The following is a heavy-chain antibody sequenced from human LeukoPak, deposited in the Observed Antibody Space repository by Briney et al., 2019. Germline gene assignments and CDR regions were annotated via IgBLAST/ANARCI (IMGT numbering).Heavy chain of an antibody. V-gene: IGHV4-59*08. CDR2: IYYSGCT. Sequence: SETLSLTCTVSGGSISSYYWSWMRQPPGKGLEWIGYIYYSGCTNYNPSLKSRVTISVDTSKNQFSLKLSSVTAADTAVYYCARHSRSGYCTNGVCYHFDYWGQGTLVTVSS. CDR1: GGSISSYY. D-gene: IGHD2-8*01. J-gene: IGHJ4*02. CDR3: ARHSRSGYCTNGVCYHFDY.